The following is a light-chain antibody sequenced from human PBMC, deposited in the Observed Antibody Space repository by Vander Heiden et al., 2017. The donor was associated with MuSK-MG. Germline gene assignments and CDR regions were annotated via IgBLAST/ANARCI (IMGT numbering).Light chain of an antibody. CDR1: SSNIGAGYA. J-gene: IGLJ3*02. V-gene: IGLV1-40*01. CDR2: GNS. Sequence: SVLTQPPSVSGAPGQRVTISCTGSSSNIGAGYAVHWYQQLPGTAPNLLIYGNSNRPSGVPDRCSGSKSGTSATLAITGLQAEDEADYYCQSYDSSPSGSEVFGGGTKLTVL. CDR3: QSYDSSPSGSEV.